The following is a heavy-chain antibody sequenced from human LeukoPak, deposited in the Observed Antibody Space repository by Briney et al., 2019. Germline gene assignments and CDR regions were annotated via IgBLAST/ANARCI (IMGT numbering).Heavy chain of an antibody. CDR1: GFTFSSYW. D-gene: IGHD6-13*01. V-gene: IGHV3-7*01. J-gene: IGHJ4*02. Sequence: GGSLRLSCAASGFTFSSYWMSWVRQVSGKGLEWVANIKPDGSEEYYVDSVKGRFTISRDNAEKSLYLQMNSLRVEDTAIYYCTLVTRATAAVDYWGQGTLVTVSS. CDR2: IKPDGSEE. CDR3: TLVTRATAAVDY.